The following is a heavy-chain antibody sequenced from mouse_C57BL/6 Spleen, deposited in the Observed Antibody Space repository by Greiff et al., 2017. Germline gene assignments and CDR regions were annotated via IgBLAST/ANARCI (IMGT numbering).Heavy chain of an antibody. CDR1: GYTFTSYW. V-gene: IGHV1-52*01. Sequence: QVQLQQPGAELVRPGSSVKLSCKASGYTFTSYWMHWVKQRPIQGLEWIGNIDPSDSETHYNQKFKDKATLTVDKSSSTAYMQLSSLTSEDSAVYYCARRVGLHAMDYWGQGTSVTVSS. J-gene: IGHJ4*01. CDR3: ARRVGLHAMDY. CDR2: IDPSDSET. D-gene: IGHD1-1*02.